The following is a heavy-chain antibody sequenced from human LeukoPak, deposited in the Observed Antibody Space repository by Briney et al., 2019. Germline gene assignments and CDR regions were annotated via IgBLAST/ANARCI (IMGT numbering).Heavy chain of an antibody. CDR3: ALYVVVVAARRFDAFDI. CDR1: GGSISSGDYY. D-gene: IGHD2-15*01. CDR2: IYYSGST. V-gene: IGHV4-30-4*01. J-gene: IGHJ3*02. Sequence: SETLSLTCTVSGGSISSGDYYWSWIRQPPGKGLEWIGYIYYSGSTYYNPSLKSRVTISVDTSKNQFSLKLSSVTAADTAVYYCALYVVVVAARRFDAFDIWGQGTMVTVSS.